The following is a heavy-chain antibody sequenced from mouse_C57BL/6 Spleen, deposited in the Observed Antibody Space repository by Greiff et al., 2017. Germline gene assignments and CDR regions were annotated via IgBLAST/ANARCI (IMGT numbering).Heavy chain of an antibody. J-gene: IGHJ1*03. CDR2: IYPRSGNT. Sequence: QVHVKQSGAELARPGASVKLSCKASGYTFTSYGISWVKQRTGQGLEWIGEIYPRSGNTYYNEKFKGKATLTADKSSSTAYMGLRSLPSEDSAVYFCSITTVVAHWYFDVWGTGTTVTVSS. D-gene: IGHD1-1*01. CDR1: GYTFTSYG. V-gene: IGHV1-81*01. CDR3: SITTVVAHWYFDV.